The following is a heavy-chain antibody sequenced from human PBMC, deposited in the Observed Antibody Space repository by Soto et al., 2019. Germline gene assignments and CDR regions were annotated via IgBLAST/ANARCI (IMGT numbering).Heavy chain of an antibody. CDR1: GFTFSSYA. J-gene: IGHJ3*02. CDR2: ISGSGGST. CDR3: AKDRGKGGYCSCGSCYPTPPPDVLDI. Sequence: GGSLRLSCAASGFTFSSYAMSWVRQAPGKGLEWVSAISGSGGSTYYADSVKGRFTISRDNSKNTLYLQMNSLRAEDTAVYYCAKDRGKGGYCSCGSCYPTPPPDVLDIWGQGTMVTVS. V-gene: IGHV3-23*01. D-gene: IGHD2-15*01.